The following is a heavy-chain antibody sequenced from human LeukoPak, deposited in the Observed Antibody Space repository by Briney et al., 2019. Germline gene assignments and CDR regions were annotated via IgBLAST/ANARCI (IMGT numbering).Heavy chain of an antibody. D-gene: IGHD6-19*01. CDR3: ARGGYSSGWKGGYYFDY. J-gene: IGHJ4*02. Sequence: SQTLSLTCTVSGGSISSGSYYWSWIRQPAGKGLEWIGRIYTSGSTNYNPSLKSRVTISVDTSKNQFSLKLRSVTAADTAVYYWARGGYSSGWKGGYYFDYWGQGTLVTVSS. CDR2: IYTSGST. V-gene: IGHV4-61*02. CDR1: GGSISSGSYY.